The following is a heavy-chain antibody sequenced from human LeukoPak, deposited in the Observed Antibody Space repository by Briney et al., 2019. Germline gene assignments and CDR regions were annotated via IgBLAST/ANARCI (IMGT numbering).Heavy chain of an antibody. J-gene: IGHJ6*02. V-gene: IGHV3-11*01. D-gene: IGHD3-10*01. CDR2: ISSSGSTI. CDR1: GFTFSDYY. CDR3: ATLSGAMVRGGAPPYSYYGMDV. Sequence: GGSLRLSCAASGFTFSDYYMSWIRQAPGKGLEWVSYISSSGSTIYYADSVKGRFTISRDNAKNSLYLQMNSLRAEDTAVYYCATLSGAMVRGGAPPYSYYGMDVWGQGTTVTVSS.